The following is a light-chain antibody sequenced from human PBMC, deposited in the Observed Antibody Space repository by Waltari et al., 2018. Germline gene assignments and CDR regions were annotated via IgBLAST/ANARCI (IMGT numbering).Light chain of an antibody. V-gene: IGKV3-15*01. CDR1: QTISTR. Sequence: EIVMTQSPVTLSLSPGERATLSCRASQTISTRLASYQQKPGQPPRLLTCDGSARATGIPARFTGSGSGTEFTLTVSRLQSEDFAVYFCQQYSNWPPWTFGQGTKVQIK. J-gene: IGKJ1*01. CDR3: QQYSNWPPWT. CDR2: DGS.